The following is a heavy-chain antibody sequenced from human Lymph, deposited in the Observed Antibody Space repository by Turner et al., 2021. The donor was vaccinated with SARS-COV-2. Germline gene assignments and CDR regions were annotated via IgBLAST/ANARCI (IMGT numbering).Heavy chain of an antibody. CDR2: IYYSGSN. CDR1: GGSISSSSHY. Sequence: QLQLQESGPGLVKLSETLSLTCTVSGGSISSSSHYWGWIRQPPGRGLEWIGHIYYSGSNYYNPSPKSRVTISVETSKNQFSLKLSSVTAADTAVYYCARLVRRAEYYFDYWGQGTLVTVSS. CDR3: ARLVRRAEYYFDY. V-gene: IGHV4-39*01. D-gene: IGHD3-10*01. J-gene: IGHJ4*02.